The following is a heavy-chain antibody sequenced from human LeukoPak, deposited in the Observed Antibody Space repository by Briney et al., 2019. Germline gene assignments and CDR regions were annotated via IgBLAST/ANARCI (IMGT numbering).Heavy chain of an antibody. CDR3: ARALSGYYDLHVDY. V-gene: IGHV1-18*01. J-gene: IGHJ4*02. D-gene: IGHD3-22*01. CDR1: GYTFTSYG. CDR2: ISAYNGNT. Sequence: ASVKVSCKASGYTFTSYGISWVRQAPGQGLEWMGWISAYNGNTNYAQKLQGRVTMTTDTSTSTAYMELRSLRSGDTAVYYCARALSGYYDLHVDYWGQGTLVTVSS.